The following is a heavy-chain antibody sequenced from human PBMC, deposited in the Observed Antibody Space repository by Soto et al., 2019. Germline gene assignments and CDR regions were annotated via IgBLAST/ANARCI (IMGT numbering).Heavy chain of an antibody. CDR1: GYTFTSYY. CDR2: INPSGGST. J-gene: IGHJ4*02. D-gene: IGHD2-2*01. CDR3: ARNGLRVVVPAAMDY. Sequence: QVQLVQSGAEVKKPGASVKVSCKASGYTFTSYYMHWVRQAPGQGLEWMGIINPSGGSTSYAQKFQGRVTKTRDTSTSTVYMELSSLRSEDTAVYYCARNGLRVVVPAAMDYWGEGTLVTVSS. V-gene: IGHV1-46*03.